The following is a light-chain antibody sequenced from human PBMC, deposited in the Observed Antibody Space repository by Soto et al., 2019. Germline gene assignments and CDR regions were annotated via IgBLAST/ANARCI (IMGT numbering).Light chain of an antibody. CDR2: GAS. CDR1: ESVSTNY. J-gene: IGKJ4*01. CDR3: HQYGSVPLT. Sequence: EIVLTQSPGTLSLSPGERATLSCRASESVSTNYLAWYQQKPGQAPRLLISGASSRATGIPDRFSGSGSGADFTLTITRLEPEEFAVYYCHQYGSVPLTFGGGTKVEIK. V-gene: IGKV3-20*01.